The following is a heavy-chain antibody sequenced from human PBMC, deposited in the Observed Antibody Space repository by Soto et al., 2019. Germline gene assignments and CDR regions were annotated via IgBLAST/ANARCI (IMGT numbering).Heavy chain of an antibody. CDR1: GFTFSTYA. CDR3: VKEHGDSSSDY. Sequence: EVQLLESGGGLVQPGGSLRLSCTASGFTFSTYAMSWVRQAPGKGLDWISAIINTGVRTYYADSVKGRFTISTDNSKNTVYLQMNSLRAEDTAVDYCVKEHGDSSSDYWGQGTLVTVSS. J-gene: IGHJ4*02. D-gene: IGHD2-21*01. CDR2: IINTGVRT. V-gene: IGHV3-23*01.